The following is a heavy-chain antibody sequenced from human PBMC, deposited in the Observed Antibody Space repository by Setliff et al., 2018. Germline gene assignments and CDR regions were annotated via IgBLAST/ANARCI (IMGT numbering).Heavy chain of an antibody. D-gene: IGHD6-6*01. CDR2: IYSSGST. CDR3: ARDLYSSSSGGSYYYYYYMDV. J-gene: IGHJ6*03. Sequence: TLSLTCTVSGGSISSGSYYWSWIRQPAGKGLEWIGHIYSSGSTNYNPSLKSRVTISVDRSKNQFSLKLSSVIAADTAVYYCARDLYSSSSGGSYYYYYYMDVWGKGTTVTVSS. CDR1: GGSISSGSYY. V-gene: IGHV4-61*09.